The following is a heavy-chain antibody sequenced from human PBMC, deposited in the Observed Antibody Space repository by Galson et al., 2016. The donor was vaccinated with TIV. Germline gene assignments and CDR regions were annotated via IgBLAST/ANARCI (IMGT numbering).Heavy chain of an antibody. CDR1: GSRFTTYW. J-gene: IGHJ4*02. Sequence: QSGAEVTKPGESLKISCKDSGSRFTTYWIAWVRQMPGKGPEWMGLIHPAHSETRYSPSFQGQVTISADKSISTAYLQWSNLKTSDTAIYYCASGQYIENWGQGTLVTVSS. CDR3: ASGQYIEN. V-gene: IGHV5-51*03. CDR2: IHPAHSET.